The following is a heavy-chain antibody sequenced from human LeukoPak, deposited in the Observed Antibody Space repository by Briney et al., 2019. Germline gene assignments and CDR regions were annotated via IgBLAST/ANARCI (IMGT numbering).Heavy chain of an antibody. V-gene: IGHV4-59*01. J-gene: IGHJ4*02. CDR1: GGSISTYY. Sequence: KPSETLSLTCTVSGGSISTYYWNWIRQPPGKGLEWVGYVYHSGSTSYNPSLSSPVTISVDVSKSQFSLKVTSVTAADTAVYYCARGVQQWPYYLDYWGQGTLVTVSS. CDR2: VYHSGST. CDR3: ARGVQQWPYYLDY. D-gene: IGHD6-19*01.